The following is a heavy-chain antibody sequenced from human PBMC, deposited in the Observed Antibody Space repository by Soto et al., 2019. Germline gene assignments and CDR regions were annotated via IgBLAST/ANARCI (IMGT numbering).Heavy chain of an antibody. CDR3: ARGSYGNRHYYHAMDV. J-gene: IGHJ6*02. CDR2: ISYDGSDK. CDR1: GFTLSPYA. D-gene: IGHD4-4*01. Sequence: QVQLVESGGGVVQPGRSLRLSCAASGFTLSPYAMFWVRQAPGKGLEYVAVISYDGSDKYYADSVKGRFTISRDNSKNTLYLQINSLRAENTGIYYCARGSYGNRHYYHAMDVWGQGTTVTVSS. V-gene: IGHV3-30-3*01.